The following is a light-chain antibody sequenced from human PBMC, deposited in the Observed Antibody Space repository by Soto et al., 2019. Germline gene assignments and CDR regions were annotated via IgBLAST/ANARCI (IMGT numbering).Light chain of an antibody. CDR1: QSVSSTY. CDR3: QQYSKSPRT. CDR2: DIS. V-gene: IGKV3-20*01. Sequence: EIVLTQSPGTLSSSPGERATLSCRASQSVSSTYLAWYQQKPGQAPRLLMYDISSRATGIPDRFSGSGSGTDFTLTISRLEPEDSAVYFCQQYSKSPRTFGQGTKVDI. J-gene: IGKJ1*01.